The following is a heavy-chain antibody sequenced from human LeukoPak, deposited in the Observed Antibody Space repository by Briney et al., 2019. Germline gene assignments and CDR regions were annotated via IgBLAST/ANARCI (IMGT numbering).Heavy chain of an antibody. J-gene: IGHJ4*02. D-gene: IGHD2-2*01. V-gene: IGHV6-1*01. CDR2: AYYRSKWYN. CDR3: ARGGIGYCTSSSCYFDY. Sequence: SQTLSLTCAISGDSVSSAGGNWIRQCPSTGLELLGRAYYRSKWYNDYAVSVKSRITINPDTSKNQFSLQLNSVTPEDTAVYYCARGGIGYCTSSSCYFDYWGQGTLVTVSS. CDR1: GDSVSSAG.